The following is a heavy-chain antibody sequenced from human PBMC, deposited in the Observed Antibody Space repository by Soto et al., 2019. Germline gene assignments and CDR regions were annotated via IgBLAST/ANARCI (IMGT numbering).Heavy chain of an antibody. D-gene: IGHD5-18*01. V-gene: IGHV3-23*01. Sequence: EVQLLESGGGLVQPGGSLRLSCAASGFTFSSYAMSWVRQAPGKGLEWVSAISGSGGSTYYADSVKGRFTISRDNSKNTLYLQMNSLRVEDTAVYYCAKVRGYSYGPDDYWGQGTLVTVSS. CDR1: GFTFSSYA. CDR2: ISGSGGST. CDR3: AKVRGYSYGPDDY. J-gene: IGHJ4*02.